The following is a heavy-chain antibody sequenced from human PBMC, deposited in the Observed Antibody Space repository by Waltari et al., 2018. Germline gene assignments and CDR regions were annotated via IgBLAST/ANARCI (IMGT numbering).Heavy chain of an antibody. Sequence: AQLVTSGAEVKKPGASVKASCKASGYPFTSSGIGWVRQAPGLGLSWKGWVSAYNGNPNYAQKHQGRVTMTTDTSTSEAYMGLMYLGSADTAVYYCARDAEENDFLGGYYYLSGDDYGMDVWGQGTTVTVSS. CDR2: VSAYNGNP. CDR3: ARDAEENDFLGGYYYLSGDDYGMDV. V-gene: IGHV1-18*01. CDR1: GYPFTSSG. D-gene: IGHD3-3*01. J-gene: IGHJ6*02.